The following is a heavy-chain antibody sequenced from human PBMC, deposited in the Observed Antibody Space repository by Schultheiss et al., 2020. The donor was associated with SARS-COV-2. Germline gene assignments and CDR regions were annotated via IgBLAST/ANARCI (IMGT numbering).Heavy chain of an antibody. CDR3: ARGDNWNYDGYYYYMDV. CDR1: GFTFSSYA. J-gene: IGHJ6*03. CDR2: ISGSGGST. D-gene: IGHD1-7*01. Sequence: GESLKISCAASGFTFSSYAMSWVRQAPGKGLEWVSAISGSGGSTYYADSVKGRFTISRDNAKKTLYLQMNSLRAEDTAVYYCARGDNWNYDGYYYYMDVWGKGTTVTVSS. V-gene: IGHV3-23*01.